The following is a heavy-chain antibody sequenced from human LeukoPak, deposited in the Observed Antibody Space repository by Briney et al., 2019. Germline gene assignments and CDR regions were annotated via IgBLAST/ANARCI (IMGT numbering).Heavy chain of an antibody. J-gene: IGHJ5*02. D-gene: IGHD2-15*01. CDR3: ARTIVVVVAATAHDGVRGWFDP. CDR2: IIPIFGTA. Sequence: SVKVSCKASGGTFSSYAISWVRQAPGQGLEWMGGIIPIFGTADYAQKFQGRVTITTDESTSTAYMGLSSLRSEDTAVYYCARTIVVVVAATAHDGVRGWFDPWGQGTLVTVSS. V-gene: IGHV1-69*05. CDR1: GGTFSSYA.